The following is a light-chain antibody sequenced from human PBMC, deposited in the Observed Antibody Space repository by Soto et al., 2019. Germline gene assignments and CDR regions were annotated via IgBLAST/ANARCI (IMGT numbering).Light chain of an antibody. V-gene: IGKV3-20*01. CDR3: QQYASSPLLT. Sequence: ETVLTQSPGTLSLSPGERATLSCRASQSVGGSFLAWYQQRPGQAPRLLIYHTSYRATGIPDRFSGSGSGTDFTLSISRLEPEDFAVYYCQQYASSPLLTFGGGTKVDIK. CDR1: QSVGGSF. J-gene: IGKJ4*01. CDR2: HTS.